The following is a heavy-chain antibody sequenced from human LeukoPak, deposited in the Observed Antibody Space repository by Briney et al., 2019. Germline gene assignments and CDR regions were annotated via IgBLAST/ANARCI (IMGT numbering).Heavy chain of an antibody. CDR1: GFTVSSNY. V-gene: IGHV3-53*01. J-gene: IGHJ6*03. Sequence: GGSLRLSCAASGFTVSSNYMSWLRQAPGKGLEWVSVTYSNGRTYYPDSVTRRFTLSRDISKTTPYLQMNSLSAEDTAVYYCARVLSGRGSLYDYYYYMDVWGKGTTATISS. CDR3: ARVLSGRGSLYDYYYYMDV. D-gene: IGHD3-10*01. CDR2: TYSNGRT.